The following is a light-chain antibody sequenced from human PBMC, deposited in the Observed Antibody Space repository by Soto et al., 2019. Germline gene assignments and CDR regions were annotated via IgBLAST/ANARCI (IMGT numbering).Light chain of an antibody. J-gene: IGKJ4*01. CDR1: QNVNSY. CDR2: DAS. CDR3: QQRNSWPLT. V-gene: IGKV3-11*01. Sequence: EIVLTQSPATLSLSPGERATLSCRASQNVNSYLAWYQQKPGQAPRLLIYDASNKATGVPARFSGSGSGTDFTLTISSLEPEDFAVYYCQQRNSWPLTFGGGTKVEIK.